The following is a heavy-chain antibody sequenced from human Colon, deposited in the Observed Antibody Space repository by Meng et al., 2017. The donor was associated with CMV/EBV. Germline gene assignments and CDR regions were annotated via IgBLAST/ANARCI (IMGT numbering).Heavy chain of an antibody. J-gene: IGHJ4*02. CDR3: ARAGAAVTTHFDL. Sequence: KASGYKFGIYGITWVRQVPGQGLEWVGWISAENGNTNYAQKFQGRVTVTTDTSTKTAYMELRGLKSDDSAMYYCARAGAAVTTHFDLWGQGTLVTVSS. CDR1: GYKFGIYG. V-gene: IGHV1-18*01. D-gene: IGHD4-17*01. CDR2: ISAENGNT.